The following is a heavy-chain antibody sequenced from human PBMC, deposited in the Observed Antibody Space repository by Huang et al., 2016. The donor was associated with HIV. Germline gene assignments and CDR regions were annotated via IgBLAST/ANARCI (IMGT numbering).Heavy chain of an antibody. Sequence: QVQLVQSGTEVKKPGSSVKVSCKSSGGTFRTSSFSWVRQAPGQGLEWMGVISPRCNTTNYAEHVQRMVKIIADESTSPAYMEVSSLRDDDTAVYYSARDEGGRYCSSISCYFVYWGQGTMVTVSS. D-gene: IGHD2-2*01. J-gene: IGHJ4*02. V-gene: IGHV1-69*13. CDR2: ISPRCNTT. CDR3: ARDEGGRYCSSISCYFVY. CDR1: GGTFRTSS.